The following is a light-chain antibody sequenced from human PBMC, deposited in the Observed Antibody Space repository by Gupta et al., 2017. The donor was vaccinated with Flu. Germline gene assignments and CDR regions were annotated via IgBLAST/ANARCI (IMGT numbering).Light chain of an antibody. CDR1: SSNIGSNT. V-gene: IGLV1-44*01. Sequence: QSVLTQPPSASGTPGQRVTITCSGSSSNIGSNTVNWYQQLPGTAPKPLIYSSNQRLSGVPDRFSGSKSGTAVSLAISGLQSEDEADYYCVAWDDSVNGWVFGGGTKLTVL. J-gene: IGLJ3*02. CDR2: SSN. CDR3: VAWDDSVNGWV.